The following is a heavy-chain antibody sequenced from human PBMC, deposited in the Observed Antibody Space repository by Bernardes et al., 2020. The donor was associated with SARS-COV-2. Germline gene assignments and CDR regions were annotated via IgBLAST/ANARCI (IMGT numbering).Heavy chain of an antibody. V-gene: IGHV3-23*01. CDR1: GFTFSSYA. CDR3: AKCSSISCFHFDC. CDR2: ISGSDGST. Sequence: GGSLRLSCVASGFTFSSYAMSWVRQAPGKGLEWVSGISGSDGSTYYADSVKGRFTTSRDNSKNTVYLQMNSLRADDTAVYYCAKCSSISCFHFDCWGQGTLVTVSS. D-gene: IGHD2-2*01. J-gene: IGHJ4*02.